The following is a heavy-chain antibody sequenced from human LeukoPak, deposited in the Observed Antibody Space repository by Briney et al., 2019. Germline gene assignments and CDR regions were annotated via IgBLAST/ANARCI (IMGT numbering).Heavy chain of an antibody. CDR2: MYSGGTT. CDR3: ASPSSGQSFDI. J-gene: IGHJ3*02. V-gene: IGHV3-53*01. Sequence: GGSLRLSCAASGFTFSDYYMSWIRQAPGKGLEWVSVMYSGGTTYYADSVKGRFSISRDKSKNTVFLQMSSLKAEDTAVYYCASPSSGQSFDIWGQGTTVTVSS. D-gene: IGHD3-22*01. CDR1: GFTFSDYY.